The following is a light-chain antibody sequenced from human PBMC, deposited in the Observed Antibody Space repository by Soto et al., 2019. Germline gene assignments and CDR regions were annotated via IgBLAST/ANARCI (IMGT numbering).Light chain of an antibody. Sequence: QPVLTQPPSASATPGQRVTISCSGSSSSIGRNTVDWYQQLPGTAPKLLVYTNNQRPSGVPDRFSGSKSGTSGSLAISGLQSEDEADYYCAAWDDSLNGWVFGGGTQLTVL. CDR2: TNN. V-gene: IGLV1-44*01. CDR1: SSSIGRNT. J-gene: IGLJ3*02. CDR3: AAWDDSLNGWV.